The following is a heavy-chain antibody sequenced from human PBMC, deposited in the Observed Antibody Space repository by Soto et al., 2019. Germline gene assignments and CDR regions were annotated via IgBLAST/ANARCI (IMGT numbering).Heavy chain of an antibody. CDR2: IKQDGSEK. CDR1: GFTFSSYW. D-gene: IGHD6-19*01. V-gene: IGHV3-7*01. Sequence: EVQLVESGGGLVQPGGSLRLSCAASGFTFSSYWMSWVRQAPGKGLEWVANIKQDGSEKYYVDSVKGRFTISRDNAKNSLYLQMNSPRAEDTAVYYCARDRLQLAYLNIAVAGTNDYWGQGTLVTVSS. CDR3: ARDRLQLAYLNIAVAGTNDY. J-gene: IGHJ4*02.